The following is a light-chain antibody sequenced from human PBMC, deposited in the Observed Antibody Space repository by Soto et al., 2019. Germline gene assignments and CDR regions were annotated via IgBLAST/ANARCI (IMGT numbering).Light chain of an antibody. Sequence: DIQMTQSPSSLSASVGDRVTITCRASQGINNYLAWFQQKPGKAPQSLIYAASTLESGVPSRFSCSASGTDFTLTIYSLQPEDFATYYCQQYITSPYTFGQGTQLEIK. CDR1: QGINNY. CDR2: AAS. J-gene: IGKJ2*01. V-gene: IGKV1-16*01. CDR3: QQYITSPYT.